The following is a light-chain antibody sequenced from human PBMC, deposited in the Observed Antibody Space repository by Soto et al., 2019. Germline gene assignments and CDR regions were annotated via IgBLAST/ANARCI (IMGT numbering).Light chain of an antibody. V-gene: IGLV1-40*01. CDR3: QSYDSSLSAL. J-gene: IGLJ3*02. Sequence: QAVVTQPPSVSEAPGQRVTISCTGSSSNIGAGYDVHWYQQLPGTAPKLLIYGNSNRPSGVPDRFSGSKSGTSASLAITGLQAEDEADYYCQSYDSSLSALFGGGTKLTVL. CDR1: SSNIGAGYD. CDR2: GNS.